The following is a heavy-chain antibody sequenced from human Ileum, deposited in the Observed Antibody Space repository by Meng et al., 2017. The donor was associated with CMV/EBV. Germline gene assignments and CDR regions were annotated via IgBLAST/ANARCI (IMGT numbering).Heavy chain of an antibody. CDR2: ISPNNGVT. V-gene: IGHV1-2*06. Sequence: GYTFGTYSIHWVPQAPGHGLEWLGRISPNNGVTNYAPMFHGRVPMTRDTSITTAYMEVKDLTTDDSAVYYCARETLTLAVADYVFDNWGQGTLVTVSS. CDR3: ARETLTLAVADYVFDN. D-gene: IGHD6-19*01. CDR1: GYTFGTYS. J-gene: IGHJ4*02.